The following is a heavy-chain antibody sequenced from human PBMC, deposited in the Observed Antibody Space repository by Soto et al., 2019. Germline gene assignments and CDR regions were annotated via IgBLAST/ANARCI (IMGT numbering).Heavy chain of an antibody. J-gene: IGHJ6*03. CDR3: AXXXXXXXWPNVYMDV. CDR2: ISNNGAHT. D-gene: IGHD2-15*01. V-gene: IGHV3-64*01. Sequence: EAQLVESGGGLVQPGGSLRLSCAASGFTFSNYEMHWVRQAPGKGLEYVSGISNNGAHTDYAKSVKGRFTISRDNSENTLYLQXGSLRAEDMALYYCAXXXXXXXWPNVYMDVWGKGTTVTVSS. CDR1: GFTFSNYE.